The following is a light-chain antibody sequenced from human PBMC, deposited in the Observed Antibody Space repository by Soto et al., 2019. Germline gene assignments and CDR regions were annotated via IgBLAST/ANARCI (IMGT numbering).Light chain of an antibody. Sequence: EIVLTQSPDTLSLSPGERATLSCGASQSVSSSNLAWYQHKPGQAPRLLIYVASRRATGIPDRFSGSGSGTEFTLTITRLEPEDFAVYYCQQHGSGPWTFGQGTKVEIK. CDR3: QQHGSGPWT. CDR2: VAS. J-gene: IGKJ1*01. V-gene: IGKV3-20*01. CDR1: QSVSSSN.